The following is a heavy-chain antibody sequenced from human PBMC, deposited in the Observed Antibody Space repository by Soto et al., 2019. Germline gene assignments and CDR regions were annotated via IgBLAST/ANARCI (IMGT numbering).Heavy chain of an antibody. D-gene: IGHD3-10*01. J-gene: IGHJ4*02. CDR3: ARGGFSGSGSFIQGDY. CDR2: IKSDGSNI. Sequence: EVQLVESGGGLVQPGGSLRLSCAASGFTFSSYWMHWVRQAPGKGLVWVSRIKSDGSNINYADSVKGRFTISRDNAKNTLYLQMNSLRAEDTAIYYCARGGFSGSGSFIQGDYWSQGTLVTVSS. CDR1: GFTFSSYW. V-gene: IGHV3-74*01.